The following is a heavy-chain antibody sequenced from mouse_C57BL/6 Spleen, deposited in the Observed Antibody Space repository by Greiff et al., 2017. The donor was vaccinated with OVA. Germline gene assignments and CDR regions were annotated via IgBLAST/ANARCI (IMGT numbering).Heavy chain of an antibody. D-gene: IGHD1-1*01. J-gene: IGHJ4*01. CDR1: GYTFTDYY. V-gene: IGHV1-26*01. Sequence: VQLQQSGPELVKPGASVKISCKASGYTFTDYYMNWVKQSHGKSLEWIGDINPNNGGTSYNQKFKGKATLTVDKSSSTAYMELRSLTSEDSAVYYCARSEDYYYGSSYYAMDYWGQGTSVTVSS. CDR3: ARSEDYYYGSSYYAMDY. CDR2: INPNNGGT.